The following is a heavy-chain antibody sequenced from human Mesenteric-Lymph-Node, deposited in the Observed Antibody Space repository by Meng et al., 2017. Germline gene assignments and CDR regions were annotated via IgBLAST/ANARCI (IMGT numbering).Heavy chain of an antibody. J-gene: IGHJ2*01. CDR3: AREFSPPGIMITFGGDLGYFDL. D-gene: IGHD3-16*01. V-gene: IGHV3-74*01. CDR2: INTDGTTT. Sequence: GGSLRLSCVASGFTFTSRWMHWVRQVPGKGLVWVSLINTDGTTTTYADSVKGRFTISRDNPKNSLYLQMNSLRAEDTAVYYCAREFSPPGIMITFGGDLGYFDLWGHGTLVTVSS. CDR1: GFTFTSRW.